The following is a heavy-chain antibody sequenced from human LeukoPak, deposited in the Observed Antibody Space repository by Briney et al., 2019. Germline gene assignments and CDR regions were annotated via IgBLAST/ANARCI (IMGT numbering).Heavy chain of an antibody. V-gene: IGHV4-59*12. D-gene: IGHD3-22*01. CDR2: IYYSGST. CDR1: GGSISSYY. Sequence: SETLSLTCTVSGGSISSYYWSWIRQPPGKGLEWIGNIYYSGSTNYNPSLKSRVTISVDTSKNQFSLKLSSVTAADTAVYYCARVPSYYYDSTGYYLFDYWGQGTLVTVSS. J-gene: IGHJ4*02. CDR3: ARVPSYYYDSTGYYLFDY.